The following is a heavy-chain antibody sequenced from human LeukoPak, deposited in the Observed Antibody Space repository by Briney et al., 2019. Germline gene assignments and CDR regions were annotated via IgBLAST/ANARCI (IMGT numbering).Heavy chain of an antibody. J-gene: IGHJ4*02. CDR2: IYHSGST. CDR3: ARVSYGDYFIDY. CDR1: GGSISSGGYS. D-gene: IGHD4-17*01. V-gene: IGHV4-30-2*01. Sequence: PSGTLSLTCAVSGGSISSGGYSWSWIRQPPGKGLEWIGYIYHSGSTYYNPSLKSRVTISVDRSKNQFSLKLSSVTAADTAVYYCARVSYGDYFIDYWGQGTLVTVSS.